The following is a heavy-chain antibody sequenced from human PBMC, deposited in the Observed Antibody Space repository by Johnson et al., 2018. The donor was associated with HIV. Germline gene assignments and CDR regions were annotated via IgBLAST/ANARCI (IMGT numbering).Heavy chain of an antibody. CDR1: GFTFSTYA. CDR3: ARDPDI. J-gene: IGHJ3*02. V-gene: IGHV3-30*04. Sequence: QVQLVESGGGVVQPGRSLRLSCAASGFTFSTYAMHWVRQAPGKGLEWVAVISYDGSNKYYADSVKGRFTISRDNSKNTLYLQMNSLRAEDTAVYYGARDPDIWGQGTMVTVSS. CDR2: ISYDGSNK.